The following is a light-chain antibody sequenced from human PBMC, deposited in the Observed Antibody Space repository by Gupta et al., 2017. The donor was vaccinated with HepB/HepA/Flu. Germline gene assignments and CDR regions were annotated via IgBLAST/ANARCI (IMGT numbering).Light chain of an antibody. Sequence: NFMLTQPHSVSEFPGKTVTISCTRSSGSIASNYVQWYQQRPGSAPTTMIYEGNQRPSGVPDRFSGSIDSSSNSASLTISGLQTEDEADYYCQSYDSSDRVFGGGTKLTVL. V-gene: IGLV6-57*03. J-gene: IGLJ3*02. CDR3: QSYDSSDRV. CDR2: EGN. CDR1: SGSIASNY.